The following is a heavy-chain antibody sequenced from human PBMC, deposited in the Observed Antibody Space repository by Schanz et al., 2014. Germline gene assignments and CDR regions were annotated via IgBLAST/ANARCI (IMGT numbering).Heavy chain of an antibody. D-gene: IGHD6-19*01. J-gene: IGHJ6*02. Sequence: QVQLVESGGGLVKPGGSLRLSCVASGFTFSDYYMSWIRQDPGKGLEWVSYISSSSSYTNYADSVKGRFTISRDNAKNSLYLQMNSLRAEDTAVYYCARSYSSGWYPYYYGMDVWGQGTTVTVSS. CDR2: ISSSSSYT. CDR3: ARSYSSGWYPYYYGMDV. V-gene: IGHV3-11*06. CDR1: GFTFSDYY.